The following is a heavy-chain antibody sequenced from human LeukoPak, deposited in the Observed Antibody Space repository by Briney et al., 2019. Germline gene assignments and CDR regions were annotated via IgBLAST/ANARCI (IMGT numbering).Heavy chain of an antibody. CDR3: ARQAAQTYDY. Sequence: SETLSLTCAVYGGSFSGYYWSWIRQPPGKGLEWIGEINHSGSTNYNPSLKSRVTISVDMSKDQFSLKLSSVTAADTAVYYCARQAAQTYDYWGQGTLVTVSS. CDR2: INHSGST. J-gene: IGHJ4*02. V-gene: IGHV4-34*01. CDR1: GGSFSGYY.